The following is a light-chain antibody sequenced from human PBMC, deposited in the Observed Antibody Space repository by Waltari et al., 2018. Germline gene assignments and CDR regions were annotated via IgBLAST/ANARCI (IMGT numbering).Light chain of an antibody. Sequence: DIQMTQSPSTLSASVGDSVTFTCRASQSIGNWLAWYQQKPGKAPKLLIYKGSDLESGVPSRFSGSRSGTEFTLTISTLQPEDFADYYCQQYLAYPWTFGQGTKVELK. CDR2: KGS. J-gene: IGKJ1*01. CDR1: QSIGNW. CDR3: QQYLAYPWT. V-gene: IGKV1-5*03.